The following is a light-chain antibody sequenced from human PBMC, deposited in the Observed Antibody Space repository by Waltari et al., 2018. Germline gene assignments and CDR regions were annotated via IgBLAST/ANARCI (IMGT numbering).Light chain of an antibody. CDR3: QSYYGTDWV. J-gene: IGLJ3*02. CDR2: ENN. V-gene: IGLV6-57*04. CDR1: SGSIASNY. Sequence: NFMLTQPHSVSESPGKTVTLSCTRSSGSIASNYVQWYQQRPGSAPTTVIYENNQRPSGVSDRFSGSIDSSSNSAPLTISGLKAEDEADYYCQSYYGTDWVFGGGTKLTVL.